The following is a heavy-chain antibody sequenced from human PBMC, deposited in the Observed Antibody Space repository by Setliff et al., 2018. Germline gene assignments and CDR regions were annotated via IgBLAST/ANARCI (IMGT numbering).Heavy chain of an antibody. CDR2: INNGGVSA. V-gene: IGHV3-23*01. CDR1: GFAFTSYD. CDR3: ATSTITTYYFDY. D-gene: IGHD4-4*01. J-gene: IGHJ4*01. Sequence: GGSRRLSCVTSGFAFTSYDMTWVRQAPGKGLEWVASINNGGVSADYTDSVKGRFTISRDNSRNTLYLQMKSLRAEDTAIYYCATSTITTYYFDYWGHGTLVTVSS.